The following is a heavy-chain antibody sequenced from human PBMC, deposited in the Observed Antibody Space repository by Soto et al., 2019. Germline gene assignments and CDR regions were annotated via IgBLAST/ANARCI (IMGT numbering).Heavy chain of an antibody. D-gene: IGHD3-22*01. J-gene: IGHJ4*02. CDR1: GGSVSSYY. Sequence: SETLSLTCTVSGGSVSSYYWSWIRQPPGKGLEWIGYIYYSGSTNYNPSLKSRVTISVDASKNQFSLKLSSVTAADTAVYYCARGGDRYYDSSAYFDYWGQGTLVTVSS. V-gene: IGHV4-59*02. CDR3: ARGGDRYYDSSAYFDY. CDR2: IYYSGST.